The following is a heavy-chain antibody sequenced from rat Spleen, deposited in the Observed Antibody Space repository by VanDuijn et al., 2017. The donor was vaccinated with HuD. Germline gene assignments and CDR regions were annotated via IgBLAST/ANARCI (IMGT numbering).Heavy chain of an antibody. D-gene: IGHD1-5*01. V-gene: IGHV5-29*01. CDR2: ISYDGSST. J-gene: IGHJ3*01. CDR3: ARPRYNYDWFAY. Sequence: EVQLVESDGGLVQPGRSLKLSCAASGFTFSDYYIAWVRQAPTKGLEWVATISYDGSSTYYRDSVKGRFTISRDNAKSTLYLQMNSLRSEDTATYYCARPRYNYDWFAYWGQGTLVTVSS. CDR1: GFTFSDYY.